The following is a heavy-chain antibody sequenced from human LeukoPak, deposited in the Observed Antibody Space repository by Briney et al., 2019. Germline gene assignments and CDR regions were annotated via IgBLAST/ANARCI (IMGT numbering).Heavy chain of an antibody. V-gene: IGHV4-59*01. Sequence: SETLSLTCTVSGGSISSYYWSWSRQPPGKGLEWIGYIYYSGSTNYNPSLKSRVTISVDTSKNQFSLKLSSVTAADTAVYYCARDREPDYYYGMDVWGQGTTVTVSS. CDR2: IYYSGST. J-gene: IGHJ6*02. D-gene: IGHD1-14*01. CDR3: ARDREPDYYYGMDV. CDR1: GGSISSYY.